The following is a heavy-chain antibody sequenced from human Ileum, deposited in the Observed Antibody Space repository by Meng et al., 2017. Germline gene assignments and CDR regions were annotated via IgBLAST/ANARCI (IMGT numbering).Heavy chain of an antibody. J-gene: IGHJ4*02. CDR2: IHQSGTDM. V-gene: IGHV3-7*01. CDR3: SGDVWQSTSLQVDI. Sequence: GGSLRLSCAASGFTLSLYSMNWVRQAPGKGLEWVATIHQSGTDMAYVDSVRGRFTISRDTAENSLYLHMNDLRVEDTAVYYCSGDVWQSTSLQVDIWGQGTLVTVSS. CDR1: GFTLSLYS. D-gene: IGHD3-9*01.